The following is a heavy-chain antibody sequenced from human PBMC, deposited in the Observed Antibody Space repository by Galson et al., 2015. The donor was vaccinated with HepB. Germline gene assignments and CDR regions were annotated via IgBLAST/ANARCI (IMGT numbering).Heavy chain of an antibody. V-gene: IGHV3-13*01. Sequence: SLRLSCATSGFIFSTYDMHWVRQVTGKGLDWVSAVGTAGDTYYSDSVGGRFTISRENAKNSLFLQMNNLRPGDTAVYYCVRGSSPYWGQGTLVTVSS. D-gene: IGHD6-19*01. CDR3: VRGSSPY. J-gene: IGHJ4*02. CDR1: GFIFSTYD. CDR2: VGTAGDT.